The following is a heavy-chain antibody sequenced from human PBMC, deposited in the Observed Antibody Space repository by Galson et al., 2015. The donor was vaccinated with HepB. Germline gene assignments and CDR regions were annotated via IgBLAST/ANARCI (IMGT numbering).Heavy chain of an antibody. CDR3: AANLPSAYCGGDCYSPMPPAD. CDR2: IVVGSGNT. D-gene: IGHD2-21*02. Sequence: SVKVSCKASGFTFTSSAVQWVRQARGQRLEWIGWIVVGSGNTNYAQKFQERVTITRDMSTSTAYMELSSLRSEDTAVYYCAANLPSAYCGGDCYSPMPPADWGQGTLVTVSS. V-gene: IGHV1-58*01. CDR1: GFTFTSSA. J-gene: IGHJ4*02.